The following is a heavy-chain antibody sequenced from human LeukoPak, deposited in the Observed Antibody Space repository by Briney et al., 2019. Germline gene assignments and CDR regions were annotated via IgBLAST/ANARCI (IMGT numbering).Heavy chain of an antibody. CDR2: IYPGDSDT. V-gene: IGHV5-51*01. D-gene: IGHD2-21*02. CDR1: GYSFTNYW. CDR3: ARLAYCGGDCYSYYYYGMDV. Sequence: GESLKISCKGSGYSFTNYWIAWVRQMPGKGLEWMGIIYPGDSDTRYSPSFQGQVTISADKSIGTAYLQWSSLKASDTAMYYCARLAYCGGDCYSYYYYGMDVWGQGTTVTVSS. J-gene: IGHJ6*02.